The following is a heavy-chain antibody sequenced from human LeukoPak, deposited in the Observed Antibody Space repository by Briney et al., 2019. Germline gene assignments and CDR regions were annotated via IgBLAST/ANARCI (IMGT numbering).Heavy chain of an antibody. V-gene: IGHV3-48*03. CDR3: ARLRGKDYYMDV. D-gene: IGHD3-10*01. CDR1: GFTFSSYE. Sequence: GGSLRLSSAASGFTFSSYEMNWVRQAPGKGLEWVSYISSSGSTIYYADSVKGRFTISRDNAKNSLYLQMNSLGAEDTAVYYCARLRGKDYYMDVWGKGTTATVSS. J-gene: IGHJ6*03. CDR2: ISSSGSTI.